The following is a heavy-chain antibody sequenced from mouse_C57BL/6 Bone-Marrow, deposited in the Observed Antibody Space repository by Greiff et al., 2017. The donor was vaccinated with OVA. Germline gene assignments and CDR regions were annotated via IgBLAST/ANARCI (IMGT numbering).Heavy chain of an antibody. V-gene: IGHV1-64*01. D-gene: IGHD4-1*01. Sequence: QVQLQQPGAELVKPGASVKLSCKASGYTFTSYWMHWVKQRPGQGLEWIGMIHPNSGSTNYNEKFKSKATLTVDKSSSTAYMQLSSLTSEDSAFYYCARCLGRTEYFDYWGQGTTLTVSS. CDR3: ARCLGRTEYFDY. J-gene: IGHJ2*01. CDR1: GYTFTSYW. CDR2: IHPNSGST.